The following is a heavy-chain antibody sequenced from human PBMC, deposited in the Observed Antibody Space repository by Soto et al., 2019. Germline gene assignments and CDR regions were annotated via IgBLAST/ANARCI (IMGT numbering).Heavy chain of an antibody. CDR3: ARQPTTGDTDLWFYP. CDR1: GGSISTSRSY. CDR2: IFYSGST. D-gene: IGHD2-21*01. J-gene: IGHJ5*02. V-gene: IGHV4-39*01. Sequence: PSETLSLTCSVSGGSISTSRSYWAWIRQPPGKGLEWLANIFYSGSTFYNPSLASRVSVSVDTSKNEFSLKLRSVTAADTAVYYCARQPTTGDTDLWFYPWGQGTLVTVSS.